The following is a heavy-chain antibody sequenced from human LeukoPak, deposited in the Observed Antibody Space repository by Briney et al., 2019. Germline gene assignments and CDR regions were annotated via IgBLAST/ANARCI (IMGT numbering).Heavy chain of an antibody. CDR2: INPNSGGT. Sequence: ASVKVSCKASGYTFTGYYIHWVRQAPGQGLEWMGWINPNSGGTNYAQKFQGRVTMTRDTSISTAYMGLSRLRSDDTAVYYCAREGGSRYFDWLFDPWGQGTLVTVSS. V-gene: IGHV1-2*02. CDR3: AREGGSRYFDWLFDP. D-gene: IGHD3-9*01. CDR1: GYTFTGYY. J-gene: IGHJ5*02.